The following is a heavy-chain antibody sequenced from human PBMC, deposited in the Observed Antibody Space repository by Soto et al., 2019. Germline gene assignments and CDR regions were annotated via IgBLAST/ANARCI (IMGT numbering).Heavy chain of an antibody. CDR1: GATLRSFA. CDR2: ITPIFGTT. V-gene: IGHV1-69*13. J-gene: IGHJ5*02. D-gene: IGHD3-16*01. Sequence: SVKVSCKFSGATLRSFASAWVRQTPGHGLEWMGGITPIFGTTSYAQKFQGRLTISADDSTTTAYMDLTSLTSEDTAAYYCATDMSWLDHWGQGSL. CDR3: ATDMSWLDH.